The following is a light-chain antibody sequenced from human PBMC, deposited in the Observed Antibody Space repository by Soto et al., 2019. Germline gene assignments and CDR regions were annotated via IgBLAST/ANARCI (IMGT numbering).Light chain of an antibody. CDR3: QTWGTGPSWV. CDR2: LNSDGSH. V-gene: IGLV4-69*01. Sequence: QPVLTQSRSASASLGASVKLTCNLSSGHSSYAIAWHQQQPEKGPRYLMKLNSDGSHSKGDGITDRFSGSSSGAERYLTISSLQSEDEADYYCQTWGTGPSWVFGGGTKLTVL. CDR1: SGHSSYA. J-gene: IGLJ3*02.